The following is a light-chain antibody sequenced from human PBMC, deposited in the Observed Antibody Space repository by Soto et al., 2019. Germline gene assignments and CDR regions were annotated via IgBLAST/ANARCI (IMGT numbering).Light chain of an antibody. J-gene: IGKJ4*01. CDR1: QDISSW. V-gene: IGKV1-12*01. CDR2: AAS. CDR3: QQGDSFPFT. Sequence: DIQMTQSPSSVSASVGDRVTITCRASQDISSWVAWYQQKPGKAPKLLISAASSLQIGVPRRFSGSGSGTDFTLVISSLQAEDFATYFCQQGDSFPFTFGGGTKVDIK.